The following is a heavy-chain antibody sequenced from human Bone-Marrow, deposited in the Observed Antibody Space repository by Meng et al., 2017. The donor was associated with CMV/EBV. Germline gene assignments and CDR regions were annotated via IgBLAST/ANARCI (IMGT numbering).Heavy chain of an antibody. J-gene: IGHJ6*02. D-gene: IGHD1-1*01. CDR3: ARDNYPALYYYGMDV. V-gene: IGHV3-23*01. CDR1: GFTFNSNA. CDR2: ISAGGAST. Sequence: GGSLRLSCAASGFTFNSNAMSWVRQAPGKGLEGVSVISAGGASTHYGDSVKGRFTISRDNSKNTLYLQMNSLRAEDTGVYYCARDNYPALYYYGMDVWGQGTTVTVSS.